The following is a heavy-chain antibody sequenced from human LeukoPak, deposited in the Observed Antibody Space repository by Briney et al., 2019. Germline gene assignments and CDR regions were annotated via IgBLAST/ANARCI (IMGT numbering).Heavy chain of an antibody. J-gene: IGHJ4*02. CDR1: GFTFKNHG. V-gene: IGHV3-33*01. Sequence: GGSLRLSCAASGFTFKNHGMYWVRQPPCKGLEWVAVIWFDGSSKYYAEAVQGRFTISRDNSRNILSLQMDSVRVEDTAVYYCVRWGPGAAVDYWGQGTQVTVSS. CDR2: IWFDGSSK. CDR3: VRWGPGAAVDY. D-gene: IGHD6-13*01.